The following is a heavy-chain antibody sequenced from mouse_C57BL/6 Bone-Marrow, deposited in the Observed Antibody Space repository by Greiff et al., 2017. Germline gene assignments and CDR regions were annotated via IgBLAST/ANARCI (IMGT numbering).Heavy chain of an antibody. CDR3: ARTIYYNNSWFAY. CDR1: GYTFTSYT. D-gene: IGHD2-5*01. V-gene: IGHV1-4*01. Sequence: QVQLQQSGAELARPGASVTMSCKASGYTFTSYTLHWVKQRPGQGLEWIGYINPSSGYTKYNQKFKDKATLTADKSSSTDYKQLSRLTSEDSAVYYCARTIYYNNSWFAYWGQGTLVTVSA. J-gene: IGHJ3*01. CDR2: INPSSGYT.